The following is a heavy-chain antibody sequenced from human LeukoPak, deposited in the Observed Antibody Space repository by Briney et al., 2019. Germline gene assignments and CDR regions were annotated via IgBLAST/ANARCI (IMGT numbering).Heavy chain of an antibody. Sequence: ASVKVSCKASGYTFTSYGISWVRQAPGQGLEWMGVITTSNGVTTYAQKFQGRVTVTRDTSTSTVDMELSSLRSDDTAVYFCARAVYGGNQIDYWGQGTLVTVSS. J-gene: IGHJ4*02. D-gene: IGHD4-23*01. CDR1: GYTFTSYG. V-gene: IGHV1-18*01. CDR2: ITTSNGVT. CDR3: ARAVYGGNQIDY.